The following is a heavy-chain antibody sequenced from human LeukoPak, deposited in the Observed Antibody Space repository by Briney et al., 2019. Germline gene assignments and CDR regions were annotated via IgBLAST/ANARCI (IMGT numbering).Heavy chain of an antibody. CDR3: ARTNSGSHGAFDI. V-gene: IGHV3-53*01. CDR1: GFTVSSNY. Sequence: GESLRLSCAASGFTVSSNYMSWVRQAPGKGLEWGSVIYNSGSTYYADSVKGRFTISRDNSKNTLYLQINSLRAEDTAVYYCARTNSGSHGAFDIWGQGTLVTVSS. CDR2: IYNSGST. J-gene: IGHJ3*02. D-gene: IGHD3-22*01.